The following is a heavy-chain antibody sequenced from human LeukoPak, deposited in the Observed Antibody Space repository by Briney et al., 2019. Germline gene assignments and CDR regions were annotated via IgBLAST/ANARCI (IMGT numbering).Heavy chain of an antibody. CDR1: GFTFSSYA. CDR3: AKGSAAARPYYFDF. J-gene: IGHJ4*02. D-gene: IGHD6-6*01. Sequence: AGGSLRLSCAASGFTFSSYAMSWVRQAPGKGLEWVSAISGSGGSTYYADSVKGRFTISRDNSKNTLYLQVNSLRAEDTAVYYCAKGSAAARPYYFDFWGQGTLVTVSS. V-gene: IGHV3-23*01. CDR2: ISGSGGST.